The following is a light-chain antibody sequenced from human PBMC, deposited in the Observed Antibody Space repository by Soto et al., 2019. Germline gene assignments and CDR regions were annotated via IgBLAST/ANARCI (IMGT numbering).Light chain of an antibody. CDR3: QRSSNSPMYS. CDR1: QSIAYY. V-gene: IGKV1-39*01. CDR2: AAS. Sequence: DIQMTQSPSSLSASVGDRVSITCRASQSIAYYLNWFQQKPGKAPKLLIYAASSLQSGVPSRFSGSGSGTDFTLTISSLQPEDFETYYCQRSSNSPMYSFGQATKLYVK. J-gene: IGKJ2*01.